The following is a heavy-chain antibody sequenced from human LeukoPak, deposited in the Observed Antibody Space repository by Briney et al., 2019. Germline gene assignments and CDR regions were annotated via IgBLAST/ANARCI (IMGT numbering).Heavy chain of an antibody. CDR2: IYTSGST. V-gene: IGHV4-4*07. CDR3: ARAVGATAPHDTFDI. CDR1: GASISSYY. D-gene: IGHD1-26*01. J-gene: IGHJ3*02. Sequence: SETLSLTCTVAGASISSYYWSWLRQPAGKGLEWLGRIYTSGSTNYNPSLKSRVTMSVDTSKNQFSLKLSSVTAADTAVYYCARAVGATAPHDTFDIWGQGTVVTVSS.